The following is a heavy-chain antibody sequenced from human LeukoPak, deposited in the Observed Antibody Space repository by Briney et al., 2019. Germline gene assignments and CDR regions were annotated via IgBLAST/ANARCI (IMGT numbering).Heavy chain of an antibody. J-gene: IGHJ5*02. CDR2: IYYSGST. D-gene: IGHD6-13*01. CDR1: DGSTSSYY. CDR3: ARGAAVGNRHPNWFDP. V-gene: IGHV4-59*01. Sequence: SETLSLTCTVSDGSTSSYYWSWMRQPPGKGLEWIGYIYYSGSTNYNPSLKSQVTISVDTSKNQFSLKLSSVTAADTAVYYCARGAAVGNRHPNWFDPWGQGTLVTVSS.